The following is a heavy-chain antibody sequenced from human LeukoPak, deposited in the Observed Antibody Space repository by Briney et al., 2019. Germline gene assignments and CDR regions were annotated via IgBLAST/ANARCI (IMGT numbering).Heavy chain of an antibody. CDR2: IYTTGIT. J-gene: IGHJ4*02. D-gene: IGHD3-10*01. CDR1: GGSIRSYY. Sequence: ASETLSLTCTVSGGSIRSYYWNWIRQPAGKGLEWIGRIYTTGITNYNPSLKSRVTMSVDTSKNDFSLKLSSVTAADTAVYYCARHYSSGSNFDYWGQGTPVTVSS. V-gene: IGHV4-4*07. CDR3: ARHYSSGSNFDY.